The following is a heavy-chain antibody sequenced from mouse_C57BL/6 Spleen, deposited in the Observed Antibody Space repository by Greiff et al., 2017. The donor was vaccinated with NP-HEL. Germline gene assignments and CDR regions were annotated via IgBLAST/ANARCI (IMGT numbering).Heavy chain of an antibody. J-gene: IGHJ2*01. CDR2: INYYGSST. Sequence: EVMLVESEGGLVQPGSSMKLSCTASGFTFSDYYMAWVRQVPEKGLEWVANINYYGSSTYYLDSLKSRFIISRDNAKNILYLQMSSLKSEDTATYYCARAYPYYFDYWGQGTTLTVSS. V-gene: IGHV5-16*01. CDR3: ARAYPYYFDY. D-gene: IGHD2-10*01. CDR1: GFTFSDYY.